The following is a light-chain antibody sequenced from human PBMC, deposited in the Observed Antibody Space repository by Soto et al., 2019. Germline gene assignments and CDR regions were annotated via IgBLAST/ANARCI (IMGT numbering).Light chain of an antibody. CDR2: EGT. V-gene: IGLV2-23*01. CDR1: SSDVGSYNL. CDR3: CSDAGSGTTGYV. J-gene: IGLJ1*01. Sequence: QSALTQPASVSGSPGQSITISCTGTSSDVGSYNLVSWYQQHPGKAPKLMIYEGTKRPSGVSNRFSGSKSGNTPALTIAGLQAEDESDYYCCSDAGSGTTGYVFGSGTKVTAL.